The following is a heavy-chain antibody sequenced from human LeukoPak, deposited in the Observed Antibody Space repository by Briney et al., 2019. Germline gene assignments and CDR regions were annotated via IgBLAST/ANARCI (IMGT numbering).Heavy chain of an antibody. J-gene: IGHJ4*02. CDR2: VYDKGRTNYSGRT. V-gene: IGHV4-59*01. CDR1: GGSMSYSY. CDR3: ARGPRYNNGYTYFDF. D-gene: IGHD5-24*01. Sequence: SETLSLTCGVSGGSMSYSYWSSIRQPPGKGLEWIGFVYDKGRTNYSGRTNYNPSLAGRVAMSMDTSTNQFSLKLSSVTAADTAVYFCARGPRYNNGYTYFDFWGQGTLVSVSS.